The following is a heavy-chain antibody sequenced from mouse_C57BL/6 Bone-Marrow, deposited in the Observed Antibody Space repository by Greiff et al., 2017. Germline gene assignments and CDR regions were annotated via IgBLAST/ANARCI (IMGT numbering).Heavy chain of an antibody. CDR1: GYTFTSYW. CDR3: TRDYYGSSYAVLSYWYFDV. V-gene: IGHV1-5*01. CDR2: IYPGNSDT. Sequence: EVQLQQSGTVLARPGASVKMSCKTSGYTFTSYWMHWVKQRPGQGLEWIGAIYPGNSDTSYNQKFKGKAKLTAVTSASTAYMELSSLTNEDSAVYYCTRDYYGSSYAVLSYWYFDVWGTGTTVTVSS. D-gene: IGHD1-1*01. J-gene: IGHJ1*03.